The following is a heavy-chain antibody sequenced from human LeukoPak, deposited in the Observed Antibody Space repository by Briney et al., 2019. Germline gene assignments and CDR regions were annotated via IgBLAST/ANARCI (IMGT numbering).Heavy chain of an antibody. CDR2: IYHSGST. Sequence: PSETLSLTRTVSGGSISTYYWSGIRQPPGKGLEWIGYIYHSGSTNYNPSLKSRVTISVDKSKNQFSLKLSSVTAADTAVYYCARGAYNYYDSSGSDAFDIWGQGTMVTVSS. CDR1: GGSISTYY. D-gene: IGHD3-22*01. CDR3: ARGAYNYYDSSGSDAFDI. J-gene: IGHJ3*02. V-gene: IGHV4-59*12.